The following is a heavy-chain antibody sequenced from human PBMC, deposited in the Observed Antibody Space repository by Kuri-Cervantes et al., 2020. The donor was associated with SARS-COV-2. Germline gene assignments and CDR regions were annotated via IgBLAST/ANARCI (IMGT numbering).Heavy chain of an antibody. V-gene: IGHV3-7*05. Sequence: GESLKISCAASGFTFSSYWMSWVRQAPGKGLEWVANIKQDGSEKYYVDSVKGRFTISRDNAKNSLYLQMNSLRAEDTAVYYCARDYYGSSGYSSFDYWGQGTLVTVSS. CDR2: IKQDGSEK. CDR3: ARDYYGSSGYSSFDY. J-gene: IGHJ4*02. CDR1: GFTFSSYW. D-gene: IGHD3-22*01.